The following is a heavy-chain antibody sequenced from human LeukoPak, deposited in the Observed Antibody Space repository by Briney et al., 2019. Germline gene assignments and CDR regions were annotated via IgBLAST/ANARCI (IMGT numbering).Heavy chain of an antibody. D-gene: IGHD7-27*01. V-gene: IGHV3-23*01. CDR1: GFTFSSHA. Sequence: GGSLRLSCAASGFTFSSHAMSWVRQVPGKGLEWVSGISGSGAGTYYADSVKGRFTISRDNAKNSLYLQMNSLRDEDTAVYYSARSWGKLDFWGQGTLVTVSS. CDR2: ISGSGAGT. J-gene: IGHJ4*02. CDR3: ARSWGKLDF.